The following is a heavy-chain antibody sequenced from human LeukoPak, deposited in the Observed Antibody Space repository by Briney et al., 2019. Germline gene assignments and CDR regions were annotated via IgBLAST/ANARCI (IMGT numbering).Heavy chain of an antibody. CDR1: GFTFSSYE. CDR2: ISSSGSTI. D-gene: IGHD3-22*01. J-gene: IGHJ6*02. CDR3: ARGPPHGYYYDSSGYSGRYYYYYCGMDV. Sequence: PGGSLRLSCAASGFTFSSYEMNWVRQAPGKGLEWVSYISSSGSTIYYADSVKGRFTISRDNAKNSLYLQMNSLRAEDTAVYYCARGPPHGYYYDSSGYSGRYYYYYCGMDVWGQGTTVTVSS. V-gene: IGHV3-48*03.